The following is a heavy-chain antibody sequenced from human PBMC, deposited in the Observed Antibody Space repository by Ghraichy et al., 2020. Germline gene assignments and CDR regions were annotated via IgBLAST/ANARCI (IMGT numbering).Heavy chain of an antibody. Sequence: GGSLRLSCAASGFTFDTYEMKWVRQAPGKGLEWISYISSSGTTKYYADSVKGRFTISRDNAKNSLFLQMNSLRVEDTAVYYCARARGIQLWPIYGMDVWGQGTTVTVSS. CDR2: ISSSGTTK. V-gene: IGHV3-48*03. D-gene: IGHD5-18*01. CDR1: GFTFDTYE. J-gene: IGHJ6*02. CDR3: ARARGIQLWPIYGMDV.